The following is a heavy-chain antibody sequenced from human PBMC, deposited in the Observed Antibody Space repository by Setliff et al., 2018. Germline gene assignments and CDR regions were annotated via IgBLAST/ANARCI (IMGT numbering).Heavy chain of an antibody. V-gene: IGHV5-10-1*04. Sequence: GESLKISCKGSGYSFTSYWISWVRQMPGKGLEWMGRIDPSDSYTNYSPSFQGQVTISADRSITTAYLQWSSLKASDTAIYYCARSLVGATYSVYFDYWGQGALVTVSS. D-gene: IGHD1-26*01. CDR2: IDPSDSYT. J-gene: IGHJ4*02. CDR1: GYSFTSYW. CDR3: ARSLVGATYSVYFDY.